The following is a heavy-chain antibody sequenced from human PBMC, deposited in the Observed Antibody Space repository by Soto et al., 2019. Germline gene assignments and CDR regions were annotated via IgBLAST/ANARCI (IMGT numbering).Heavy chain of an antibody. CDR2: IGGYKGKT. D-gene: IGHD5-18*01. J-gene: IGHJ4*02. CDR3: APHTLDTGMPSGY. V-gene: IGHV1-18*01. CDR1: GYTFTNYG. Sequence: VASVKVSCKASGYTFTNYGVSWVRQAPGQGLEWMGWIGGYKGKTNYAQKLQGRVNLTTDTSTSTAYMELRSLRSDDTAVYYCAPHTLDTGMPSGYWGQGTLVTVPQ.